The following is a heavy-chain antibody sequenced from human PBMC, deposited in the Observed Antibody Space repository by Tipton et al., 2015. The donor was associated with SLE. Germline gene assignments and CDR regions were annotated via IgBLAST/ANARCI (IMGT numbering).Heavy chain of an antibody. CDR3: ARVIVPHYYDTSGLLDY. CDR1: GGSLSGGDYY. Sequence: LRLSCTVSGGSLSGGDYYWGWIRQPPGKGLAWIGFIYHSGNTFYNPSLESRLTMSVDTSKNQFSLKLSSVTAADTAVYYCARVIVPHYYDTSGLLDYWGQGTLVTVSS. CDR2: IYHSGNT. J-gene: IGHJ4*02. D-gene: IGHD3-22*01. V-gene: IGHV4-30-4*01.